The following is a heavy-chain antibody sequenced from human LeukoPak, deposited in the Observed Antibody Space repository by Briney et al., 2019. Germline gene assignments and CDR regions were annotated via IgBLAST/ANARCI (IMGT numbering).Heavy chain of an antibody. CDR2: ISTDATTT. CDR1: GFPFRSHW. J-gene: IGHJ4*02. CDR3: ARSLGYSSGA. V-gene: IGHV3-74*01. D-gene: IGHD2-15*01. Sequence: QTGGSLRLSCGASGFPFRSHWMLCVRHVPGKGLMWVSHISTDATTTNYADSVKARFTISTDNARDTLYLQLNSLRAEDTAIYYCARSLGYSSGAWGQGTLVTVSS.